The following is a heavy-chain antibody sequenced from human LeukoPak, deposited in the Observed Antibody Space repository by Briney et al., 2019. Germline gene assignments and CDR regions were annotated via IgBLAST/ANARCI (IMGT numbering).Heavy chain of an antibody. J-gene: IGHJ6*02. CDR2: ISSYGSTT. V-gene: IGHV3-64D*09. CDR3: AKVRERLSGMDV. Sequence: PGGSLRLSCSAPGFTFTTYALHRVRQAPGKGLEHVSAISSYGSTTYYTDSVKGRFTISRDNSKNTLYLQMTSLRAEDTAVYYCAKVRERLSGMDVWGQGTTVIVSS. D-gene: IGHD3-10*01. CDR1: GFTFTTYA.